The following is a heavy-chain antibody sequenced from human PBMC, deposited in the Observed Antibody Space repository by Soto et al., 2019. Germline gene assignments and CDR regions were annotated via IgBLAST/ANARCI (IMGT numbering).Heavy chain of an antibody. V-gene: IGHV3-48*03. CDR1: GFTFSSYE. CDR2: ISSSGSTI. J-gene: IGHJ3*02. Sequence: GGSLRLSCAASGFTFSSYEMNWVRQAPGKGLEWVSYISSSGSTIYYADSVKGRFTISRDNAKNSLYLQMNSLRAEDTAVYYRAREFQYSSGWRGYAFDIWGQGTMVTVSS. CDR3: AREFQYSSGWRGYAFDI. D-gene: IGHD6-19*01.